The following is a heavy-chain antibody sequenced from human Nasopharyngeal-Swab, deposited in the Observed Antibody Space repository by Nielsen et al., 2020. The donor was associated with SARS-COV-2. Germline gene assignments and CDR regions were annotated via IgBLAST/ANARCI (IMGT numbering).Heavy chain of an antibody. CDR2: ISGSGGST. J-gene: IGHJ4*02. CDR3: AKKDIVVVVAATVFDY. V-gene: IGHV3-23*01. D-gene: IGHD2-15*01. CDR1: GFTFSSYA. Sequence: GGSLRLSCAASGFTFSSYAMSWVRQAPGKGLEWVSAISGSGGSTYYADSVKGRFTISRDNSKNTLYLQMNSLRAEDTAVHYCAKKDIVVVVAATVFDYWGQGTLVTVSS.